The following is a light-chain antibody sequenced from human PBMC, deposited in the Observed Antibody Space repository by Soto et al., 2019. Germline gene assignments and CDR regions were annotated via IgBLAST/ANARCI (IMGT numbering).Light chain of an antibody. CDR2: EVS. V-gene: IGLV2-14*01. Sequence: QSVLTQPASVSGSPGQSITISCTGTSSDVGGYNYVSWYQQHPGKAPKLMIYEVSNRPSGVSNRFSGSKSGNTAPLTISGLQAEDEADYHCSSYTSSSTQVFGTGTKATVL. CDR3: SSYTSSSTQV. CDR1: SSDVGGYNY. J-gene: IGLJ1*01.